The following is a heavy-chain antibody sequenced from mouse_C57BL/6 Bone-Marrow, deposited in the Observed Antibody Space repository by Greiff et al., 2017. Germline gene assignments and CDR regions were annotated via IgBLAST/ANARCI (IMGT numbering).Heavy chain of an antibody. CDR2: INPSNGGT. CDR1: GYTFTSYW. D-gene: IGHD1-1*01. Sequence: QVQLQQPGTELVKPGASVKLSCKASGYTFTSYWMHWVKQRPGQGLEWIGNINPSNGGTNYNEKFKSKATLTVDKSSSTAYMQLSSLTSEDSAVYYCARWGSDYYGSSFYLDYWGQGTTLTVSS. CDR3: ARWGSDYYGSSFYLDY. V-gene: IGHV1-53*01. J-gene: IGHJ2*01.